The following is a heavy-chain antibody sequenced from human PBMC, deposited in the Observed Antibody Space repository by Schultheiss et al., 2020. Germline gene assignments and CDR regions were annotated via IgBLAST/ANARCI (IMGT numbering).Heavy chain of an antibody. Sequence: ASVKVSCKASGYTFTGYYMHWVRQAPGQGLEWMGWINPSGGSTSYAQKFQGRVTMTRNTSISTAYMELSSLRSEDTAVYYCARAVVVTIFGVVTKPRRPYGMDVWGQGTTVTVSS. CDR2: INPSGGST. CDR3: ARAVVVTIFGVVTKPRRPYGMDV. CDR1: GYTFTGYY. D-gene: IGHD3-3*01. J-gene: IGHJ6*02. V-gene: IGHV1-46*01.